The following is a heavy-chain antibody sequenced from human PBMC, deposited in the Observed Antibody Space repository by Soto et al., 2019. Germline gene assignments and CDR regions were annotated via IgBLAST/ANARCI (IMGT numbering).Heavy chain of an antibody. CDR1: GYTFTSYG. CDR3: ARVVEGYSSSWYRY. V-gene: IGHV1-18*01. J-gene: IGHJ4*02. Sequence: GASVKVSCKASGYTFTSYGISWVRQAPGQGLEWMGWISAYNGNTNYAQKLQGRVTMTTDTSTSTAYMELRSLRSDDTAVYYCARVVEGYSSSWYRYWGQGTLVTVSS. D-gene: IGHD6-13*01. CDR2: ISAYNGNT.